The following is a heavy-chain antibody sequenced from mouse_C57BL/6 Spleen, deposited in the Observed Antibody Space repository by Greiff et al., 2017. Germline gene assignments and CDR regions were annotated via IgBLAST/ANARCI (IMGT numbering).Heavy chain of an antibody. D-gene: IGHD1-1*01. CDR2: IYPGDGDT. CDR3: ARREYYGHYFDY. V-gene: IGHV1-82*01. Sequence: QVQLQQSGPELVKPGASVTISCKASGYAFSSSWMHWVQQRPGKGLEWIGRIYPGDGDTNYNGMFKGKATLTADKSSSAAYMQLTSLTAEDSAVYFCARREYYGHYFDYWGQGTSLTVSS. CDR1: GYAFSSSW. J-gene: IGHJ2*02.